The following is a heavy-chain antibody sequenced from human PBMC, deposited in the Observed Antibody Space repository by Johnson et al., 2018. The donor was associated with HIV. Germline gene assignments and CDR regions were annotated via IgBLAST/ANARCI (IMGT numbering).Heavy chain of an antibody. Sequence: VQLVESGGGLVQPGGSLRLSCAASGFDFSSSWMHWVRQAPGKGLVWVSRIRNDGSETAYADSVKGRFFIYSANSKNTLYLQMDSLRDEDTVVYYCARGLDYYESSGFRSASFDVWGQGTIVSVSS. J-gene: IGHJ3*01. D-gene: IGHD3-22*01. CDR3: ARGLDYYESSGFRSASFDV. CDR1: GFDFSSSW. CDR2: IRNDGSET. V-gene: IGHV3-74*02.